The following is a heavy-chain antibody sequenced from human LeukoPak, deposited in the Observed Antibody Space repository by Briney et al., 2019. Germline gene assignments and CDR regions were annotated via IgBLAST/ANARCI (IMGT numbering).Heavy chain of an antibody. CDR1: GFTFSSYA. V-gene: IGHV3-30-3*01. CDR3: AKEGCTFTTCYINY. Sequence: GGSLRLSCAASGFTFSSYAMHWVRQAPGKGLEWVAVISYDGSNKYYADSVKGRFTISRDNSKNTLYLQMNSLRAEDTAVYYCAKEGCTFTTCYINYWGQGTLVTVSS. CDR2: ISYDGSNK. J-gene: IGHJ4*02. D-gene: IGHD2-2*02.